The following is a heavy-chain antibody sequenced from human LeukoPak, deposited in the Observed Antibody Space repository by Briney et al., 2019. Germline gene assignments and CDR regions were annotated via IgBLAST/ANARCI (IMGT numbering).Heavy chain of an antibody. CDR2: IYHSGST. J-gene: IGHJ4*02. CDR1: GGSTSSGGYY. Sequence: SQTLSLTCTVSGGSTSSGGYYWSWIRQPPGKGLEWIGYIYHSGSTYYNPSLKSRVTISVDRSKNQFSLKLSSVTAADTAVYYCARDVSSNWELDYWGQGTLVTVSS. V-gene: IGHV4-30-2*01. D-gene: IGHD7-27*01. CDR3: ARDVSSNWELDY.